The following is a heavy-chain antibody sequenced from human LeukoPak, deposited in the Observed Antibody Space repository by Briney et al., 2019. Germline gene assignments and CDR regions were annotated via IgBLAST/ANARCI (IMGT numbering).Heavy chain of an antibody. J-gene: IGHJ4*02. CDR1: GVSISSYY. CDR2: VHNRGIT. CDR3: ARDPAGDYGY. D-gene: IGHD4-17*01. Sequence: SETLSLTCSVSGVSISSYYWSWIRQPPGKGLEWIGYVHNRGITKYNPSLKGRVTMSVDTSKSQFSLKLTSVTAADTAVYFCARDPAGDYGYWGQGTLVTVSS. V-gene: IGHV4-59*01.